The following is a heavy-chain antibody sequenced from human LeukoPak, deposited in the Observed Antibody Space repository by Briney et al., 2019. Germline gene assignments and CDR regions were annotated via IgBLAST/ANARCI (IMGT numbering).Heavy chain of an antibody. CDR1: GFKFSDHY. CDR2: SRNKASSYTT. D-gene: IGHD1-1*01. Sequence: PGGSLRLSCAASGFKFSDHYIDWVRQAPRKGLEWVGRSRNKASSYTTEYAASVEGRFTISRDVSESSLYLQMNSLRAEDTAVYYCAKTPLQVLDDAFDIWRQGTMVTVSS. J-gene: IGHJ3*02. V-gene: IGHV3-72*01. CDR3: AKTPLQVLDDAFDI.